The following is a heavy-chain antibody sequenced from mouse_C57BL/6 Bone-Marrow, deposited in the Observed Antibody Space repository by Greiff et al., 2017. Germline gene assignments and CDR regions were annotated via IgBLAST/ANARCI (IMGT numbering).Heavy chain of an antibody. V-gene: IGHV1-9*01. CDR1: GYTFTGYW. Sequence: QVQLQQSGAELMKPGASVKLSCKATGYTFTGYWIEWVKQRPGHGLEWIGEILPGSGSTNSNEKFKGKATFTADTSSNTACMQLSSLTPEDSAIYYCARGNYYGSYYFDYWGQGTTLTVSS. CDR3: ARGNYYGSYYFDY. CDR2: ILPGSGST. J-gene: IGHJ2*01. D-gene: IGHD1-1*01.